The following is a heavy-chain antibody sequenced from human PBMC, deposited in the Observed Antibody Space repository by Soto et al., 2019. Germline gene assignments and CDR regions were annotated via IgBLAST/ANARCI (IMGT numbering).Heavy chain of an antibody. J-gene: IGHJ4*02. CDR3: ARGRPMMGANAFFDY. D-gene: IGHD1-26*01. V-gene: IGHV4-59*12. CDR2: IPHSRST. Sequence: PSETLSLTCTVSGGSISSYDWSWIRLPPGKGLEWIGYIPHSRSTNSNPSPKSRLSISIDTSKNHFSLHLSSGNAADMAVYFCARGRPMMGANAFFDYWGPGTRVTVCS. CDR1: GGSISSYD.